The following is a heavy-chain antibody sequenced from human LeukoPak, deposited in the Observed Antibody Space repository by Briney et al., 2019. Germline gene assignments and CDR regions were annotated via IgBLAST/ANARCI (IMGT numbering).Heavy chain of an antibody. Sequence: LKPSETLSLTCAVYGGSFSGSYWSWIRQPPGKGLEWIGEINHSGSTNYNPSLKSRVTISVDTSKNQFSLKLSSVTAADTAVYYCARQWEPEAFFDYWGQGTLVTVSS. V-gene: IGHV4-34*01. J-gene: IGHJ4*02. CDR3: ARQWEPEAFFDY. D-gene: IGHD1-26*01. CDR2: INHSGST. CDR1: GGSFSGSY.